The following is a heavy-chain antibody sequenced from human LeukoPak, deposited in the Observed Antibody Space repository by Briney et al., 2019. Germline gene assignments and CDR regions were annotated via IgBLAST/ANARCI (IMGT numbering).Heavy chain of an antibody. V-gene: IGHV3-21*01. CDR3: ARPPFEYSSSSGWFDP. J-gene: IGHJ5*02. Sequence: GGSLRLSCAASGFTFSSYGMHWVRQAPGKGLEWVSSISSGSSYIYYADSAKGRFTISRDNAKNSLYLQMNSLRAEDTAVYYCARPPFEYSSSSGWFDPWGQGTLVTVSS. D-gene: IGHD6-6*01. CDR2: ISSGSSYI. CDR1: GFTFSSYG.